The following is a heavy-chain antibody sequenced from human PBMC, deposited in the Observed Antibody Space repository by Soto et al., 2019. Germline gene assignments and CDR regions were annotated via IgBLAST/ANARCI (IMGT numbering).Heavy chain of an antibody. CDR2: IIPLFGTG. CDR1: GGTFSTYA. J-gene: IGHJ4*02. Sequence: QVQLVQSGAEVKKPGSSVKVSCKTSGGTFSTYAITWLRQAPGQGLEWMGGIIPLFGTGSYAQKFQDRVNITADESTSTAYMELSRLGSDDTAGYYCAREKIEAAVPWGFDFWGQGTQVTVSS. D-gene: IGHD3-16*01. V-gene: IGHV1-69*01. CDR3: AREKIEAAVPWGFDF.